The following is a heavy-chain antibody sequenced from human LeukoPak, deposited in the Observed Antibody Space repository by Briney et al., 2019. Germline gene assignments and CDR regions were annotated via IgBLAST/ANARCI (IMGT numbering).Heavy chain of an antibody. CDR2: INAGNGNT. Sequence: ASVKVSCKASGYTFTSYAMHWVRQAPGQRLEWMGWINAGNGNTKYSQEFQGRVTITRDTSASTAYMELSSLRSEDTAVYYCARERVYMVRGVIYYYYYMDVWGKGTTVTISS. CDR1: GYTFTSYA. D-gene: IGHD3-10*01. CDR3: ARERVYMVRGVIYYYYYMDV. J-gene: IGHJ6*03. V-gene: IGHV1-3*03.